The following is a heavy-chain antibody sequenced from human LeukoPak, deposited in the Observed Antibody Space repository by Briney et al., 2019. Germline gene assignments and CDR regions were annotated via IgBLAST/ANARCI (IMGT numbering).Heavy chain of an antibody. CDR3: ARAGSYYAYYFDY. D-gene: IGHD1-26*01. CDR1: GGSISSGGYY. CDR2: IYHSGST. J-gene: IGHJ4*02. Sequence: PSETLSLTCTVSGGSISSGGYYWSWIRQPPGKGLEWIGYIYHSGSTYYNPSLKSRVTISVDRSKNQFSLKLSSVTAADTAVYYCARAGSYYAYYFDYWGQGTLVTVSS. V-gene: IGHV4-30-2*01.